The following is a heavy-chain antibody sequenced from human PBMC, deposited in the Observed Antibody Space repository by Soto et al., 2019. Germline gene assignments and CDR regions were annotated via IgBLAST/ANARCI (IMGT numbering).Heavy chain of an antibody. CDR2: IIPVFGIA. CDR3: AREDRARETELVPAAIDGMDV. J-gene: IGHJ6*02. D-gene: IGHD2-2*01. CDR1: GGTFSRYS. Sequence: QVQLVQSGAEVKKPGSSVKVSCKASGGTFSRYSFTWVRQAPGHGLEWMGRIIPVFGIASYAQKFQGRVTITADKSTSTAYMELSSLRSEDTAVYYCAREDRARETELVPAAIDGMDVWGQGTTVTVSS. V-gene: IGHV1-69*08.